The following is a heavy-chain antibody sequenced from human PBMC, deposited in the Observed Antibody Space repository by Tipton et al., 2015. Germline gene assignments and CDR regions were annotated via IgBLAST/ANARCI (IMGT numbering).Heavy chain of an antibody. Sequence: GLVKPSETLSLTCGVHGESFSTFYRNWIRQPPGGGLEWIGEINHSGSTTHNPSLKSRVTMSVDTSKNQISLKLISVTAADTAIYYCARGNANSSTWHFDYWGQGSMVTVSS. CDR3: ARGNANSSTWHFDY. J-gene: IGHJ4*02. D-gene: IGHD2-2*01. CDR1: GESFSTFY. CDR2: INHSGST. V-gene: IGHV4-34*10.